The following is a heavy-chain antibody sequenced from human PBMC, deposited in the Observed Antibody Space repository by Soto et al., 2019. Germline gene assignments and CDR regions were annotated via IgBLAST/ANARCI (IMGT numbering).Heavy chain of an antibody. D-gene: IGHD4-17*01. J-gene: IGHJ6*02. Sequence: GGSLRLSCAASGFTVSSNYMSWVRQAPGKGLEWVSVIYSGGSTYYADSVKGRFTISRDNSKNTLYLQMNSLRAEDTAVYYCARGYGDSHYYYYGIDVWGQGTTVTVSS. CDR2: IYSGGST. CDR1: GFTVSSNY. V-gene: IGHV3-53*01. CDR3: ARGYGDSHYYYYGIDV.